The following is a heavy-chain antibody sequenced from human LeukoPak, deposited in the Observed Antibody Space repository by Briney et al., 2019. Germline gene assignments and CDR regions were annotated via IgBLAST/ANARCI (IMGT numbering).Heavy chain of an antibody. CDR1: GFTFSDYY. CDR3: AELGITMIGGV. V-gene: IGHV3-11*04. CDR2: MSNSGGTI. J-gene: IGHJ6*04. D-gene: IGHD3-10*02. Sequence: GGSLRLSCAASGFTFSDYYMSWIRQAPGKGLEWVSHMSNSGGTIYYVDSVMGRFTVSRDNAKNSLSLQMNSLRAEDTAVYYCAELGITMIGGVWGKGTTVTISS.